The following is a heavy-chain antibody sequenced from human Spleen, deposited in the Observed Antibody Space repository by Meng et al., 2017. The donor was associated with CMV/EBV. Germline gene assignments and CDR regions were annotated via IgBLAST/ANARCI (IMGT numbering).Heavy chain of an antibody. CDR3: ARESYFYETSALGDF. J-gene: IGHJ4*02. D-gene: IGHD3-22*01. Sequence: SGFTFSGDWMHWVRQAPGKGLVCVSRINGDGSITTYADSVKGRFTISRDNAKNTLYLQMNSLRAEDTAVFYCARESYFYETSALGDFWGQGTLVTVSS. CDR1: GFTFSGDW. CDR2: INGDGSIT. V-gene: IGHV3-74*01.